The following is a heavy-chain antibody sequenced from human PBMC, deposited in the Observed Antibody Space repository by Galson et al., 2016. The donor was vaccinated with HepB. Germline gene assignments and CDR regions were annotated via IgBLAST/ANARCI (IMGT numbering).Heavy chain of an antibody. V-gene: IGHV1-18*01. CDR2: ISANNDNT. CDR1: GYTFSSYG. J-gene: IGHJ6*03. D-gene: IGHD5-18*01. Sequence: SVKVSCKASGYTFSSYGISWVRQAPGQGLEWMGWISANNDNTIYARRLQARVIMTTDTSTSTAYMELRNLRSDDTAMYYCVRFGDTALWEYYYYMDVWGKGTTVTVSS. CDR3: VRFGDTALWEYYYYMDV.